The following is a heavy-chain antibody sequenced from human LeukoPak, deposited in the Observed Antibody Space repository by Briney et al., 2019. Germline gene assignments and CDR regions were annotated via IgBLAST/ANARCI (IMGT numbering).Heavy chain of an antibody. Sequence: GGSLRLSCAASGFTFSSYEMNWVRQAPGKVLEWVSGISPSADIKYYADSVKGRFTISRDNSKNMLYLEVISLTADDTAVYYCAKDDAWLRFGEWSQGTLVTVSS. D-gene: IGHD3-10*01. J-gene: IGHJ4*02. CDR1: GFTFSSYE. CDR3: AKDDAWLRFGE. V-gene: IGHV3-23*01. CDR2: ISPSADIK.